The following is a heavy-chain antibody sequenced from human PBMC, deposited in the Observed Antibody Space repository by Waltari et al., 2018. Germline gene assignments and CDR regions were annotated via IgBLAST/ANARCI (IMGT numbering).Heavy chain of an antibody. V-gene: IGHV1-69*02. Sequence: QVHLLQSGPEVRKPGSSVKVSCQASGGTFNNHVFNWVRQAPGQGLEWMGRIIPILGQTTYSQRFQGRVTMTADKSTKTTYMGLVSLRSEDTALYYCASGHSYISNSRHYGPFDLWGQGTLITVSS. CDR2: IIPILGQT. D-gene: IGHD3-16*01. J-gene: IGHJ5*02. CDR1: GGTFNNHV. CDR3: ASGHSYISNSRHYGPFDL.